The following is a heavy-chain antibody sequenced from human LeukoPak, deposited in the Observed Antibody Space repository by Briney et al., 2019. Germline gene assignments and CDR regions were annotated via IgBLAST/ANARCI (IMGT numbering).Heavy chain of an antibody. Sequence: ASVKVSCKASGYTFTGYDINWVRQASGQGLEWMGWMNPNTGNTGYSQRFQGRVTMTRSTSISTAYMELSSLRSEDTAVYFCARGLGRGYSAYADHWGQGTLVTVSS. CDR3: ARGLGRGYSAYADH. D-gene: IGHD5-12*01. CDR2: MNPNTGNT. CDR1: GYTFTGYD. V-gene: IGHV1-8*01. J-gene: IGHJ4*02.